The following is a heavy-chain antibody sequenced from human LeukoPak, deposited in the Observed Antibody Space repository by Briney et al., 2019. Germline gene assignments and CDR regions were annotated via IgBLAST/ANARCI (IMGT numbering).Heavy chain of an antibody. V-gene: IGHV1-69*04. CDR2: IIPIHGIA. CDR3: ARDRYDSPFDY. Sequence: SVKVSCKASGGTFSSYAISWVRQAPGQGLEWMGRIIPIHGIANYAQKFQGRVTITADKSTSTAYMELSSLRSEDTAVYYCARDRYDSPFDYWGQGTLVTVSS. J-gene: IGHJ4*02. CDR1: GGTFSSYA. D-gene: IGHD1-1*01.